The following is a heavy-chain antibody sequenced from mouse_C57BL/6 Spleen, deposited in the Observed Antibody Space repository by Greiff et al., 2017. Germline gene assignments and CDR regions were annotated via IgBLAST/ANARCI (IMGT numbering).Heavy chain of an antibody. D-gene: IGHD1-1*01. CDR3: ARFGYYYGSSPYAMDY. V-gene: IGHV2-2*01. CDR1: GFSLTSYG. Sequence: VQRVESGPGLVQPSQSLSITCTVSGFSLTSYGVHWVRQSPGKGLEWLGVIWSGGSTDYNAAFISRLSISKDNSKSQVFFKMNSLQADDTAIYYCARFGYYYGSSPYAMDYWGQGTSVTVAS. J-gene: IGHJ4*01. CDR2: IWSGGST.